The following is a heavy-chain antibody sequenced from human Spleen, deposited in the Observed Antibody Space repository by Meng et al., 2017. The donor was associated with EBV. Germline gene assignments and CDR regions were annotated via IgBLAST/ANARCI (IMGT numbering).Heavy chain of an antibody. D-gene: IGHD4-11*01. J-gene: IGHJ4*02. V-gene: IGHV2-5*02. CDR3: AHATAVAHFDY. CDR1: GFPLTPNGVG. Sequence: QFTLKGSGPKLVKPPQPLTLHCTCSGFPLTPNGVGVGWIRQPPGKALEWLALVSWDDVKRYSPSLKTRLTITKDTSKNQVVLTMTIMDPVDTATYYCAHATAVAHFDYWGQGTLVTVSS. CDR2: VSWDDVK.